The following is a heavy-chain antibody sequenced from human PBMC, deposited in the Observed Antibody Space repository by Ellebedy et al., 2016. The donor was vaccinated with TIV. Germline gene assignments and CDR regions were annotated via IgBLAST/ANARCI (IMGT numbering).Heavy chain of an antibody. CDR3: ARFYGSGSYSDY. Sequence: AASVKVSCKTSGYSFTAYQIYWVRQAPGQGFEWMGWINPNTGGTDYAQKIKGRVTMTRATSISTAYMELSRLTSDDTAVYYCARFYGSGSYSDYWGQGTLVTVSS. D-gene: IGHD3-10*01. CDR2: INPNTGGT. J-gene: IGHJ4*02. V-gene: IGHV1-2*02. CDR1: GYSFTAYQ.